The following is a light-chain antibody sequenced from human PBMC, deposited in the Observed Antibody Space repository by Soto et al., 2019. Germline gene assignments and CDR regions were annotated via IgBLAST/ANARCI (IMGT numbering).Light chain of an antibody. CDR2: DAS. CDR1: QSVSSNY. V-gene: IGKV3-20*01. J-gene: IGKJ1*01. CDR3: QQYSSSRT. Sequence: IVLTQSPDTLSLSPGERATLSCRASQSVSSNYLAWYQQKPGQAPRLLMYDASSRATGIPDRFSGSGSGTDFTLTISRLEPEDFAVYYCQQYSSSRTFGQGTKVDI.